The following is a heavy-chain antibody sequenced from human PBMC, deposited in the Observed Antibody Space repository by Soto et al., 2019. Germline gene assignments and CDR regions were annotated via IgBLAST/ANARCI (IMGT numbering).Heavy chain of an antibody. V-gene: IGHV1-24*01. J-gene: IGHJ4*02. Sequence: QVQLVQSGAEVKKPGASVKVSCKVSGYTLTDLSIHWVRQAPGKGLEWMGGFDPEDGETIYAQKFQGRVTMTEDTFTDTAYMELSSLRSEDTAVYYCATEDYDSSDFRFDYWGQGTLVTVSS. CDR2: FDPEDGET. CDR3: ATEDYDSSDFRFDY. D-gene: IGHD3-22*01. CDR1: GYTLTDLS.